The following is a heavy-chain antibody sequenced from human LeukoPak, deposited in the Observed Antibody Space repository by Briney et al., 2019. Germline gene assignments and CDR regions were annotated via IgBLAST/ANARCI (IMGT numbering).Heavy chain of an antibody. CDR3: ARPGRDGYNYDAFDI. J-gene: IGHJ3*02. CDR2: ISSNGDST. D-gene: IGHD5-24*01. CDR1: GFTFSSYA. V-gene: IGHV3-64*01. Sequence: GGSLRLSCAASGFTFSSYAMHWVRQAPGKGLEYVSAISSNGDSTYYANSVKGRFTISRDNSKNTLYLQMGSLRAEDMAVYYCARPGRDGYNYDAFDIWGQGTMVTVSS.